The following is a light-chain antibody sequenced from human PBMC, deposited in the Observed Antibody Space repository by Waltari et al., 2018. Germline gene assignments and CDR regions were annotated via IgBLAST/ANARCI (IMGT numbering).Light chain of an antibody. CDR2: EVN. CDR3: TSFTTIGIPLV. CDR1: NSDLGIYHY. Sequence: QSALTQPASVSGSPGQSITISCTGPNSDLGIYHYVSWYQQPPGKAPKLIIYEVNNRPSGVSNRFSGSKSGNTASLTISGLQPEDEADYYCTSFTTIGIPLVFGGGTKLTVL. J-gene: IGLJ3*02. V-gene: IGLV2-14*01.